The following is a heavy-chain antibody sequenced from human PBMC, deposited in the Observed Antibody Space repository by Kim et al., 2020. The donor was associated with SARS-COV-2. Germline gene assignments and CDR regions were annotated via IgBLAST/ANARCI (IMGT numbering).Heavy chain of an antibody. J-gene: IGHJ4*02. Sequence: YAQKFQGRVTMTRDTSTSTVYMELSSLRSEDTAVYYCARDDSSGARPLGYWGQGTLVTVPS. V-gene: IGHV1-46*01. D-gene: IGHD3-22*01. CDR3: ARDDSSGARPLGY.